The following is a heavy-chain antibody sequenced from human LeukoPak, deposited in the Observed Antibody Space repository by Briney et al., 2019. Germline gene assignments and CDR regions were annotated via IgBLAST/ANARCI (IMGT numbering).Heavy chain of an antibody. Sequence: ASVKVSCKASGYTFTGYYMHWVRQAPGQGLEWMGWINPSSGGTNYAQKFQGRVTMTRDTSISTAYMELSRLRSGDTAVYYCATSYDILTGLETYYFDYWGQGTLVTVSS. CDR2: INPSSGGT. CDR1: GYTFTGYY. V-gene: IGHV1-2*02. J-gene: IGHJ4*02. CDR3: ATSYDILTGLETYYFDY. D-gene: IGHD3-9*01.